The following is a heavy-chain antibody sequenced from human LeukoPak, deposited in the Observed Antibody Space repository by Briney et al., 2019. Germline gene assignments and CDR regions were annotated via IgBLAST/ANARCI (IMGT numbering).Heavy chain of an antibody. D-gene: IGHD4-17*01. CDR1: GFTFSSYG. V-gene: IGHV3-30*18. CDR2: ISYDGSNK. CDR3: AKFVDLYGDFDY. Sequence: GGSLRLSCAASGFTFSSYGMHWVRQAPGKGLEWVAVISYDGSNKYYADSVKGRFTISRDNSKNTLYLQMNSLRAEDTAVYYCAKFVDLYGDFDYWGQGTLVTVSS. J-gene: IGHJ4*02.